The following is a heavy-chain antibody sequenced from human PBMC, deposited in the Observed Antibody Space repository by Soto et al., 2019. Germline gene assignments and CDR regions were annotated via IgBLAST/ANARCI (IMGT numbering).Heavy chain of an antibody. CDR1: GFTFSSYA. D-gene: IGHD4-4*01. CDR3: AKGHATTVTSEDY. CDR2: ISGSGGTT. J-gene: IGHJ4*02. Sequence: PGGSLRLSCAASGFTFSSYAMNWVRQAPGKGLEWVSGISGSGGTTYYADSVKGRFTISRDNSKDTLYLQMNSLRAEDTAVYYCAKGHATTVTSEDYWGQGTLVTSPQ. V-gene: IGHV3-23*01.